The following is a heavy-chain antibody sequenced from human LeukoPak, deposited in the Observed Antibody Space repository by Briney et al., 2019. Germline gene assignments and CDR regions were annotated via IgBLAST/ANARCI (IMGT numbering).Heavy chain of an antibody. CDR2: INDNGDGT. CDR1: GFTFSSYA. Sequence: GGSLRLSCAASGFTFSSYAMRVRQAPGEGLKWVSTINDNGDGTYYADSVKGRFTISRDNSYNTVSLQMNSLRDEDTGVYYCAKGLRTGVGPYMGYHYYMDVWGKGATVTVSS. V-gene: IGHV3-23*01. CDR3: AKGLRTGVGPYMGYHYYMDV. J-gene: IGHJ6*03. D-gene: IGHD3-16*01.